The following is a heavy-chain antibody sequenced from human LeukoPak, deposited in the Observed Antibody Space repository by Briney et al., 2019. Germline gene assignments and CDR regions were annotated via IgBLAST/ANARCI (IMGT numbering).Heavy chain of an antibody. V-gene: IGHV4-39*07. CDR3: ARHYCGGDCYPQTSQFDP. J-gene: IGHJ5*02. Sequence: SETLSLTCTVSGGSISSSSYYWGWIRQPPGKGLEWIGSIYYSGSTYYNPSLKSRVTISVDTSKNQFSLKLSSVTAADTAVYYCARHYCGGDCYPQTSQFDPWGQGTLVTVSS. CDR2: IYYSGST. CDR1: GGSISSSSYY. D-gene: IGHD2-21*02.